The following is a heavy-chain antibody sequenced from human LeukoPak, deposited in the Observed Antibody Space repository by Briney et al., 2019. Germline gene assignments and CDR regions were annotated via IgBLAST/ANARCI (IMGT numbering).Heavy chain of an antibody. CDR1: GFTFSSYA. CDR3: TRVGYIDEGIDY. V-gene: IGHV3-23*01. J-gene: IGHJ4*02. D-gene: IGHD5-24*01. Sequence: SGGSLRLSCAASGFTFSSYAINWVRQAPGKGPEWVSAISGSGGSIFYADSVKGRFTISRDNAKNSLYLQMNSLRAEDTAIYYCTRVGYIDEGIDYWGQGTLVTVSS. CDR2: ISGSGGSI.